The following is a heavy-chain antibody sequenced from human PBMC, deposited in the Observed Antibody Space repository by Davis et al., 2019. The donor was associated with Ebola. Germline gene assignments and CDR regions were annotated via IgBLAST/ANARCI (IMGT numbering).Heavy chain of an antibody. CDR1: GYTFTSYT. CDR3: ARAYCSGDSCYSYYLDY. D-gene: IGHD2-15*01. J-gene: IGHJ4*02. Sequence: AASVTVSCQTSGYTFTSYTIHWVRQAPGQRLEWMGWINAGNDNTRYSQNFQGRVTITTDTSASTACMELSSLRSEDTAVYYCARAYCSGDSCYSYYLDYWGQGTLVTVSS. V-gene: IGHV1-3*01. CDR2: INAGNDNT.